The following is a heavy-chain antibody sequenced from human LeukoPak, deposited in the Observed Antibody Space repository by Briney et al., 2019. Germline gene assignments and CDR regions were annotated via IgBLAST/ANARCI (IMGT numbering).Heavy chain of an antibody. Sequence: SETLSLTCTVSGGSISSYYWSWIRQPPGKGLEWIGYIYYSGSTNYNPSLKSRVTISVDTSKNQFSLKLSSVTAADTAVYYCARHLRGYYYDSSGPRGGNYYYYGMDVWGQGTTVTVSS. D-gene: IGHD3-22*01. CDR2: IYYSGST. J-gene: IGHJ6*02. CDR3: ARHLRGYYYDSSGPRGGNYYYYGMDV. V-gene: IGHV4-59*08. CDR1: GGSISSYY.